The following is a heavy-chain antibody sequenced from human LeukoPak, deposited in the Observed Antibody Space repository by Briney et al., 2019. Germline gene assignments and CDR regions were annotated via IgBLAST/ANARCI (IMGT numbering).Heavy chain of an antibody. V-gene: IGHV3-30*18. CDR1: GFTFSSYG. Sequence: GGSLRLSCAASGFTFSSYGMPWVRQAPGKGLEWVAVISYDGSNKYYADFVKGRFTISRDNSKNTLYLQMNSLRAEDTAVYYCAKDSGDYGVDPWGQGTLVTVSS. J-gene: IGHJ5*02. CDR3: AKDSGDYGVDP. D-gene: IGHD4-17*01. CDR2: ISYDGSNK.